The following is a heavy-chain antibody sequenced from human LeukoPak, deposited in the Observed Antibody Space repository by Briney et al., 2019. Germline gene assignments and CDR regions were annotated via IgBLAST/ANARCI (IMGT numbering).Heavy chain of an antibody. CDR1: AYTFTSYA. CDR3: ARDLAGVVGVTAWFDP. Sequence: ASAKVSCKASAYTFTSYAISWVRQAPGQGLEWMGWISASNGNTNYAQKLHGRITMTTDTSTNTVYMELRSLRFDDTAVYYCARDLAGVVGVTAWFDPWGQGTLVTVSS. D-gene: IGHD1-26*01. CDR2: ISASNGNT. V-gene: IGHV1-18*01. J-gene: IGHJ5*02.